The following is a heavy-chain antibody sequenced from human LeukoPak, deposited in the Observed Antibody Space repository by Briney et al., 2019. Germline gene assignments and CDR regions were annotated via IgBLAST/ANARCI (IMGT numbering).Heavy chain of an antibody. V-gene: IGHV1-69*04. CDR3: ASSTAKADYYYYYGMDV. CDR2: IIPILGIA. D-gene: IGHD4-11*01. CDR1: GGTFSSYA. Sequence: ASVKVSCKASGGTFSSYAISWVRQAPGQGLEWMGRIIPILGIANYAQKFQGRVTITADKSTSTAYMELSSLRSEDTAVYYCASSTAKADYYYYYGMDVWGQGTTVTVSS. J-gene: IGHJ6*02.